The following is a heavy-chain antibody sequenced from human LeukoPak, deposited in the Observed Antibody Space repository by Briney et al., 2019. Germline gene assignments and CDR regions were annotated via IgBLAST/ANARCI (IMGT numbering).Heavy chain of an antibody. Sequence: GASVKVSCKASGYTFTGYYMHWVRQAPGQGLEWMGWINPNTGVTNYAQKFQGRVTMTRDTSISTAYMELSRLRSDDTAVYYCARDGRAVVVPAATLDYWGQGTLVTVSS. CDR2: INPNTGVT. V-gene: IGHV1-2*02. D-gene: IGHD2-2*01. CDR1: GYTFTGYY. CDR3: ARDGRAVVVPAATLDY. J-gene: IGHJ4*02.